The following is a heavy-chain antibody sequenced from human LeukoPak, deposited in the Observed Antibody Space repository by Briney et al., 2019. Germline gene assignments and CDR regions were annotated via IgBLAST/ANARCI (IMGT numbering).Heavy chain of an antibody. D-gene: IGHD2-21*02. V-gene: IGHV4-59*01. Sequence: SETLSLTCTVSGGSISGYYWSWLRQPPGKGLEWIGYIYYSGGTNYNPSLKSRVTISVDTSKNQFSLKLSSVTAADTAVYYCARDPGDYYFDYWGQGTLVTVSS. CDR1: GGSISGYY. CDR2: IYYSGGT. J-gene: IGHJ4*02. CDR3: ARDPGDYYFDY.